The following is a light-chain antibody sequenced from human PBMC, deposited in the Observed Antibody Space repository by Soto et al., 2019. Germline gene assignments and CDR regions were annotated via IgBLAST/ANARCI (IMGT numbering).Light chain of an antibody. Sequence: EIVMTRSPATLSVSPGERATLSCRASQNVGSNLAWYQQKPGQAPRLLIYAASNRATGIPTRFSGSGSGTEFTLSISSLQSEDFALYYCQQFDHWPGTFGQGTKVEIK. CDR2: AAS. V-gene: IGKV3-15*01. CDR1: QNVGSN. J-gene: IGKJ1*01. CDR3: QQFDHWPGT.